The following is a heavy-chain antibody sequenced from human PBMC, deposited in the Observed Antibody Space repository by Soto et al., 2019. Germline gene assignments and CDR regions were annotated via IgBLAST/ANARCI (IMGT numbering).Heavy chain of an antibody. CDR1: GYTFSRYG. CDR3: AKNGQPPYYYYGLDV. V-gene: IGHV1-18*01. Sequence: ASVKVSCKAAGYTFSRYGISWGRQAPGQGLEWMGWISGYNGDTNYAQKFQDRVSMTIDTSTGTAYMELRSLTSDDTAIYYCAKNGQPPYYYYGLDVWGQGTKVTVSS. D-gene: IGHD2-8*01. J-gene: IGHJ6*02. CDR2: ISGYNGDT.